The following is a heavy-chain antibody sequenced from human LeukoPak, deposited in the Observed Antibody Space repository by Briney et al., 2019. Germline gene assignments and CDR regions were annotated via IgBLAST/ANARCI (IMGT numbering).Heavy chain of an antibody. CDR2: IYYSGST. D-gene: IGHD5-12*01. V-gene: IGHV4-39*07. CDR1: AGSISSSSYY. CDR3: ASPRYGGYVY. J-gene: IGHJ4*02. Sequence: SETLSLTSTVSAGSISSSSYYWGWLRQPPGKGLEWIGCIYYSGSTYYNPSLKSRLTISVDTSKNQFSLKLSSVTAAHTALYYCASPRYGGYVYWGQGTVVTVSS.